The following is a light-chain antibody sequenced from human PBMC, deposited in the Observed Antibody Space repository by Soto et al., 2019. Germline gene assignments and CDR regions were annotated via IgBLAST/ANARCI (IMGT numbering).Light chain of an antibody. J-gene: IGLJ1*01. CDR2: DVS. V-gene: IGLV2-14*01. Sequence: QSVLTQPPSVSGSPGQSITISCTGTSSDVGGRDHVSWYQQHPGKAPKLMIYDVSNRPSGVSNRFSGSKSGNTASLTISGLQAEDEADYYCCSYTASTTGVFGTGTKVTVL. CDR3: CSYTASTTGV. CDR1: SSDVGGRDH.